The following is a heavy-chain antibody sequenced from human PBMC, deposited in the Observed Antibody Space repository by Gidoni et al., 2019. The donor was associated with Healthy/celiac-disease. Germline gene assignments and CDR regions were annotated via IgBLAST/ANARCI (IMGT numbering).Heavy chain of an antibody. V-gene: IGHV1-69*04. CDR1: GGTFSSYA. Sequence: QVQLVQSGAEVKKPGSSVKVSCKASGGTFSSYAISWVRQAPGQGLEWMGRIIPILGIANYAQKFQGRVTITADKSTSTAYMELSSLRSEDTAVYYCAREKLGYSPYYAFDIWGQGTMVTVSS. CDR3: AREKLGYSPYYAFDI. CDR2: IIPILGIA. J-gene: IGHJ3*02. D-gene: IGHD5-18*01.